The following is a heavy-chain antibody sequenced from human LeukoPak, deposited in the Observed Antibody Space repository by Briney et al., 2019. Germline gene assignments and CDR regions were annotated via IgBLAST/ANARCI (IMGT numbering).Heavy chain of an antibody. CDR1: GYTFTGYY. D-gene: IGHD5-24*01. Sequence: GASVKVSCKASGYTFTGYYMHWVRQAPGQGLEWMGWINPKSGGTKYAQKFQGRVTMTRNTSISTVYMELSSLRSDDTAVFYCARDGLDGYKDHWGQGTPVTVSS. V-gene: IGHV1-2*02. J-gene: IGHJ4*02. CDR2: INPKSGGT. CDR3: ARDGLDGYKDH.